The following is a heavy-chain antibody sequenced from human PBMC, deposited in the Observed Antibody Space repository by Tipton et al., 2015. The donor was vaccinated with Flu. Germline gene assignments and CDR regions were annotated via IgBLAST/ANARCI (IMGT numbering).Heavy chain of an antibody. CDR2: VYYSGST. CDR3: ASHGLAVAGPSPFDY. J-gene: IGHJ4*02. Sequence: TLSLTCAVYGGSFSGYYWSWIRQPPGKGLEWIGSVYYSGSTYYNPSLKSRVTISLDTSKNHFSLKLTSVTAADTAVYYCASHGLAVAGPSPFDYWGQGTLVTVSS. CDR1: GGSFSGYY. D-gene: IGHD6-19*01. V-gene: IGHV4-34*01.